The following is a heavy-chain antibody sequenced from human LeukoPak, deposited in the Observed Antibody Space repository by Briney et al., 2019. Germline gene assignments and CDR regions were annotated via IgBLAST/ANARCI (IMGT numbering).Heavy chain of an antibody. Sequence: GGSLRLSCGASGFTFSSYAMSWVRQARGKGLEGVSAISGSGGSTYYADSVKGRCTISRDNSKNTLYLQMNSLRAEDTAVYCCAKDLDILTGYYAFQHWGQGTLVTVSS. D-gene: IGHD3-9*01. CDR2: ISGSGGST. CDR1: GFTFSSYA. CDR3: AKDLDILTGYYAFQH. V-gene: IGHV3-23*01. J-gene: IGHJ1*01.